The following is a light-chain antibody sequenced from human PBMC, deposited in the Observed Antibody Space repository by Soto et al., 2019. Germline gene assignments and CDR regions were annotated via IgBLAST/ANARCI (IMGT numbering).Light chain of an antibody. J-gene: IGKJ2*01. CDR1: QSVSSY. V-gene: IGKV3-11*01. CDR2: DAS. Sequence: EIVLTQSPATLSLSPGERATLSCRASQSVSSYLAWYQQRPGQFPRLLIYDASNRATGIPARFSGSGSGTDFTLTISSLEPEDFAVYYCQQSSNSMYTFGQGTKLEIK. CDR3: QQSSNSMYT.